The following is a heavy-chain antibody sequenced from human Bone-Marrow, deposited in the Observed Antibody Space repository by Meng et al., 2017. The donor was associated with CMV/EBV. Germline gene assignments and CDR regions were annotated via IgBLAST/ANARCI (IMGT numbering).Heavy chain of an antibody. CDR2: IVVGSGNT. CDR3: AAGWDIVVVPADYYYYYGMDV. J-gene: IGHJ6*02. CDR1: GFTFTSSA. Sequence: SVKVSCKASGFTFTSSAVQWVRQARGQRLEWRGWIVVGSGNTNYAQKFQERVTITRDMSTSTAYMELSSLRSEHTAVYYCAAGWDIVVVPADYYYYYGMDVWGQGTTVTVSS. D-gene: IGHD2-2*01. V-gene: IGHV1-58*01.